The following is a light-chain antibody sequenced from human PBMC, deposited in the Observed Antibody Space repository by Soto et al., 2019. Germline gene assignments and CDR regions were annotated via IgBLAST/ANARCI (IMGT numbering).Light chain of an antibody. CDR2: DFT. Sequence: QSALTQPRSVSGSPGQSFASSCTGTSSDVGGYSFFSWDQQHPGKAPKLIIYDFTKRPSGVPDRFSGSKSGNTASLTLSGLQTDDEDDYCCCSYAASFLVLGGGTKLTVL. CDR1: SSDVGGYSF. V-gene: IGLV2-11*01. J-gene: IGLJ2*01. CDR3: CSYAASFLV.